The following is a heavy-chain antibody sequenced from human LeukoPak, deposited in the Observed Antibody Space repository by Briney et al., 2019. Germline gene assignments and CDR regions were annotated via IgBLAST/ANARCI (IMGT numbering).Heavy chain of an antibody. CDR2: INQDGSAK. CDR3: ARELSWSGRDY. D-gene: IGHD3-3*01. J-gene: IGHJ4*02. Sequence: GGSLRLSCAASGFTFSGSWMSWVRQAPGKGPEWVANINQDGSAKNYLDSVKGRFTISIDRGKNSLYLQMNSLRDEDTAVYYCARELSWSGRDYWGQGTLVTVSS. CDR1: GFTFSGSW. V-gene: IGHV3-7*01.